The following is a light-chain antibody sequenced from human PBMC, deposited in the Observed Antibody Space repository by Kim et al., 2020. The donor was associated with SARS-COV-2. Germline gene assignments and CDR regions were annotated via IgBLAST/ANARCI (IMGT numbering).Light chain of an antibody. Sequence: VALGQTVRITCQGDSLRSYYASWYQQKQGQAPVLVIYGKNNRPSGIPDRFSGSSSGNTASLTITGAQAEDEADYYCNSRDSSGRVFGGGTQLTVL. CDR3: NSRDSSGRV. CDR1: SLRSYY. CDR2: GKN. J-gene: IGLJ3*02. V-gene: IGLV3-19*01.